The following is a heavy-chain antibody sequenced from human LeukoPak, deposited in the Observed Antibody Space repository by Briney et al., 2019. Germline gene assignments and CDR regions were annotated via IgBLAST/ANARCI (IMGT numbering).Heavy chain of an antibody. CDR3: ARERWLYYFDY. Sequence: PGGSLRLSCAASGFTVSSNYMSWDRQAPGKGLEWVSVIYSGGSTYYADSVKGRFTISRDNSKNTLYLQMNSLRAEDTAVYYCARERWLYYFDYWGQGTLVTVSS. CDR2: IYSGGST. CDR1: GFTVSSNY. D-gene: IGHD4-23*01. J-gene: IGHJ4*02. V-gene: IGHV3-53*01.